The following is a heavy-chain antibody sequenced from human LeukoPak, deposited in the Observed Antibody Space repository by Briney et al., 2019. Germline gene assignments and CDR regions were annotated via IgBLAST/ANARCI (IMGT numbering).Heavy chain of an antibody. CDR3: ARVPYYYDRSGYYPF. J-gene: IGHJ4*02. CDR2: INPNSGGT. CDR1: GYTFTGYY. D-gene: IGHD3-22*01. Sequence: GASVKVSCKASGYTFTGYYMHWVRQAPGQGLEWMGWINPNSGGTNYAQKFQGRVTMTRDTSISTAYMELSRLRSHDTAVYYCARVPYYYDRSGYYPFWGQGTLVTVSS. V-gene: IGHV1-2*02.